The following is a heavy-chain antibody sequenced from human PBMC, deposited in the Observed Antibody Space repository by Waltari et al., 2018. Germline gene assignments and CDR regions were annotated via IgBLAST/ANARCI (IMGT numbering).Heavy chain of an antibody. V-gene: IGHV4-30-4*08. Sequence: QVQLQESGPGLVKPLQTLSLTCPVSGGPISRGDYYWSWIRQPPGKGLEWIGYIYKSGSTYYNPSLKSRVSMSVDTSKNQFSLMLSSLTAADTAVYYCARGPMSDYWGQGTLVTVSS. CDR1: GGPISRGDYY. J-gene: IGHJ4*02. CDR3: ARGPMSDY. CDR2: IYKSGST.